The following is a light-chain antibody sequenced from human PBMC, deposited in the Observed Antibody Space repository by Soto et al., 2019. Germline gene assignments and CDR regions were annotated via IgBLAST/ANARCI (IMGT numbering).Light chain of an antibody. CDR2: EVN. CDR3: CSFAGSSTWV. J-gene: IGLJ3*02. CDR1: RTDIGNYNF. V-gene: IGLV2-23*02. Sequence: QSAPTQPASVSGSRGQSITISCTGSRTDIGNYNFVSWYQHHPGKAPQVIIYEVNKRTSGVSNRFSGSKSGNTASLTISGLQEEDEADYFCCSFAGSSTWVFGGGTKLTVL.